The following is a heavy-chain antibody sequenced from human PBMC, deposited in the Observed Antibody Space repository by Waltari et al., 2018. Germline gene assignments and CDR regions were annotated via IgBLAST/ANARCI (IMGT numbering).Heavy chain of an antibody. CDR1: GYDFSTYW. J-gene: IGHJ6*03. CDR2: IDPSDSYT. CDR3: ARTSTRDFYYMDV. V-gene: IGHV5-10-1*01. Sequence: EVQLVQSGAEVKKPGESLRICCEGSGYDFSTYWITWVRHMPGKGLEWMGRIDPSDSYTNYSPYFRGHVTISVDRSISTAYMQWSGLTASDTAMYYCARTSTRDFYYMDVWGKGTTVTVSS. D-gene: IGHD1-1*01.